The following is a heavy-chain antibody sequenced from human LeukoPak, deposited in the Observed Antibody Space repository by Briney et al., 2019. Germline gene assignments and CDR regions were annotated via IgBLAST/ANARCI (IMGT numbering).Heavy chain of an antibody. J-gene: IGHJ4*02. D-gene: IGHD1-26*01. CDR2: ISSSSSYI. CDR3: AREGSYSYFNY. V-gene: IGHV3-21*01. Sequence: GGSLRLSFAASGLTFSRYSMNWVRQAPGKGLEGVSSISSSSSYIYYADSVKGRFTISRDNAKNSLYLQMNSLRAEDTAVYYCAREGSYSYFNYWGQGTLVTVSS. CDR1: GLTFSRYS.